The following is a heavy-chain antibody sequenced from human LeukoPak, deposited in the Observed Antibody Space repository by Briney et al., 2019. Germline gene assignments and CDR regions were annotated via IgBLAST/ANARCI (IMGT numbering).Heavy chain of an antibody. Sequence: SETLSLTCTVSGGSISSYYWSWIRQPPGKGLEWIGYIYYSGSTNYNPSLKSRVTISVDTSKNQFSLKLSSVTAADTAVYYCAREVEGYCSGGSCYQSRYYYYYYMDVWGKGTTVTVSS. CDR3: AREVEGYCSGGSCYQSRYYYYYYMDV. CDR2: IYYSGST. V-gene: IGHV4-59*01. J-gene: IGHJ6*03. CDR1: GGSISSYY. D-gene: IGHD2-15*01.